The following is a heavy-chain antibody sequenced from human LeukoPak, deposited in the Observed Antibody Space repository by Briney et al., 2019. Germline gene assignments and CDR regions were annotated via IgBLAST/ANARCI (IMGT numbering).Heavy chain of an antibody. CDR1: GFAFSSNA. D-gene: IGHD3-10*01. CDR3: VTDITMVRGGS. CDR2: MSYDGKKI. J-gene: IGHJ4*02. V-gene: IGHV3-30*09. Sequence: GGSLRLSCAASGFAFSSNAMHWVRQAPGKGLEWVADMSYDGKKINYADSVKGRFAISRDNSKNTLYLQMNSLRPEDTAIYYCVTDITMVRGGSWGQGTLATVSS.